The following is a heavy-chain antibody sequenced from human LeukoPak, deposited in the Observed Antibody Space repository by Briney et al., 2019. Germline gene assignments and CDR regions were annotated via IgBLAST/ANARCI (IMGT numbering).Heavy chain of an antibody. V-gene: IGHV1-2*02. D-gene: IGHD3-10*01. J-gene: IGHJ4*02. CDR3: ARGIYYGSGSYYNVIPFDY. Sequence: GASVKVSCKASGYTFTGYYMHWVRQAPGQGLEWMGWINPNSGGTNYAQKFQGRVTMTRDTSISTAYMELSSLRSEDTAVYYCARGIYYGSGSYYNVIPFDYWGQGTLVTVSS. CDR1: GYTFTGYY. CDR2: INPNSGGT.